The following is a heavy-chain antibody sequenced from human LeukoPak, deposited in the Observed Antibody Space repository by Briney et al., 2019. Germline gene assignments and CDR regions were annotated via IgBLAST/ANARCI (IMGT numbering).Heavy chain of an antibody. CDR3: ASSYVWGSPTGY. D-gene: IGHD3-16*01. CDR2: INPNSGGT. CDR1: GYTFTGYY. V-gene: IGHV1-2*02. J-gene: IGHJ4*02. Sequence: GSSVKVSCKASGYTFTGYYMHWVRQAPGQGLELMGCINPNSGGTNYAQKFQGRVTMTRDTSISTAYMELRRLRSDDTAVYYCASSYVWGSPTGYWGQGTMVTVSS.